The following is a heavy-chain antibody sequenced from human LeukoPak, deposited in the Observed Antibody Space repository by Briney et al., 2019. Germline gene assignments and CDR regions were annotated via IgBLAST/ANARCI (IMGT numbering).Heavy chain of an antibody. Sequence: GGSLRLSCAASGFTFSSYWMHWVRQAPGKGLVWVSRINSDGSSTSYADSVKGRFTISRDNAKNTLYLQMNSLRAEDTAVYYCAKDYYYDSSGHSPFDYWGQGTLVTVSS. CDR1: GFTFSSYW. J-gene: IGHJ4*02. CDR3: AKDYYYDSSGHSPFDY. CDR2: INSDGSST. D-gene: IGHD3-22*01. V-gene: IGHV3-74*01.